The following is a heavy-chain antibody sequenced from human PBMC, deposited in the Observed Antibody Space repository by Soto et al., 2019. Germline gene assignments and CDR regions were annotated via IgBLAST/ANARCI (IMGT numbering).Heavy chain of an antibody. V-gene: IGHV4-39*01. J-gene: IGHJ3*01. CDR3: ATPVISGYQALEV. Sequence: SETLSLTCTVSGGSISSSSYYWGWIRQPPGKGLEWIGSIYSSGSTYYNPSLKSRVTLSVDTSKNQFFLKLSSVTAADTAVHYCATPVISGYQALEVWGQGTMVTVSS. CDR1: GGSISSSSYY. CDR2: IYSSGST. D-gene: IGHD3-22*01.